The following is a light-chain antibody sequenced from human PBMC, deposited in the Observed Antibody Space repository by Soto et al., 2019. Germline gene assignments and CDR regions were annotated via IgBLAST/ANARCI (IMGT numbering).Light chain of an antibody. Sequence: QSVLTQPASVSGSPGQSITISCTGTSSDVGGYKYVSWYQQHPGKAPKLMIYEVSNRPSGVSNRFSGSKSGNTASLTISGLQAEDEADYYCSSYGSSSTWLFGGGTKLTVL. CDR2: EVS. CDR3: SSYGSSSTWL. V-gene: IGLV2-14*01. CDR1: SSDVGGYKY. J-gene: IGLJ3*02.